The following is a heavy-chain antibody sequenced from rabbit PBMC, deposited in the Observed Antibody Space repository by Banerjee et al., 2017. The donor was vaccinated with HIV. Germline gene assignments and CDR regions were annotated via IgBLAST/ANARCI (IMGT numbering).Heavy chain of an antibody. Sequence: QEQLEESGGDLVKPEGSLTLTCTASGFDFSSGYYMCWVRQAPGKGLEWITCIDIISSGSTYFASWAKGRFTISKTSSTTVPLQMTSLTAADTATYFCARDLAGAIGWNFNLWGPGTLVTVS. CDR2: IDIISSGST. J-gene: IGHJ4*01. D-gene: IGHD4-1*01. V-gene: IGHV1S45*01. CDR1: GFDFSSGYY. CDR3: ARDLAGAIGWNFNL.